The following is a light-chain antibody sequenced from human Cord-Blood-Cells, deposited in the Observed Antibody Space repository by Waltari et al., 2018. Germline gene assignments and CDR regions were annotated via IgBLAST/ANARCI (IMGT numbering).Light chain of an antibody. J-gene: IGLJ3*02. CDR3: CSYAGSSTWV. CDR2: EGS. Sequence: QSALTLPASVSGSPGHSITTSCTGPRRDVRSYNLVSWYQQHPCKAPKLMIYEGSKRPSGVSNRFSGSKSGNTASLTISGLQAEDEADYYCCSYAGSSTWVFGGGTKLTVL. CDR1: RRDVRSYNL. V-gene: IGLV2-23*01.